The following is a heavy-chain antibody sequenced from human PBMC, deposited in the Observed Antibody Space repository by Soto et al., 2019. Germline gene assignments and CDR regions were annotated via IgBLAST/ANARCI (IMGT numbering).Heavy chain of an antibody. CDR2: INQSGNT. CDR1: SGSFSGYY. Sequence: QLQLQQWGAGLLKPSETLSLTCAVYSGSFSGYYWTWIRQPPGKGLEWIGQINQSGNTNYNPSLKSRVTISVDTSKNQFSLSLSSVTAADTAVYYCARRYCSNDGCGGFDYWGQGTLVTVSS. V-gene: IGHV4-34*01. CDR3: ARRYCSNDGCGGFDY. D-gene: IGHD2-8*01. J-gene: IGHJ4*02.